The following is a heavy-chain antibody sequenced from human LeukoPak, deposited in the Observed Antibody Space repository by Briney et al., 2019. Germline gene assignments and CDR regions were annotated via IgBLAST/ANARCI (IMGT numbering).Heavy chain of an antibody. J-gene: IGHJ4*02. CDR1: GFTFGSYA. CDR3: ASGCSSTRCYGSDY. D-gene: IGHD2-2*01. V-gene: IGHV3-30*04. Sequence: AGYLRPDGAASGFTFGSYAMDWVRQAPGQGLEWGAVVSFDKSNKYFEDYVKGRFTISRDKGKNYLYLTMNSLRAEDTAEYYCASGCSSTRCYGSDYWGQGTLVTVSS. CDR2: VSFDKSNK.